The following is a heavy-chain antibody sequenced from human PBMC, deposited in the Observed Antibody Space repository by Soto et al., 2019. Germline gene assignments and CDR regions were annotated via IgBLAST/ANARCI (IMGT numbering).Heavy chain of an antibody. V-gene: IGHV3-21*01. Sequence: ECRKISARGSRCSITNYWIGWVRQVPGKGLEWVASISSGSSDTWYADSVKGRFIISRDNAQNSLFLQMNTLRPEDTAMYYCARVAYWGPGTLVTGSS. J-gene: IGHJ4*02. CDR3: ARVAY. CDR2: ISSGSSDT. CDR1: RCSITNYW.